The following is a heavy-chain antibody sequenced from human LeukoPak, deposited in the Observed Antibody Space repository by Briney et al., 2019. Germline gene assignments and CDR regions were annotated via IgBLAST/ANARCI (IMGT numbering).Heavy chain of an antibody. J-gene: IGHJ4*02. Sequence: KAGGSLRLSCAASGFTFSNYAMIWVRQAPGKGLEWVSSISSSSSYIYYADSVKGRFTISRDNAKNSLYLQMNSLRAEDTAVYYCARGGRGYCSSTSCYPFDYWGQGTLVTVSS. D-gene: IGHD2-2*01. CDR1: GFTFSNYA. V-gene: IGHV3-21*01. CDR3: ARGGRGYCSSTSCYPFDY. CDR2: ISSSSSYI.